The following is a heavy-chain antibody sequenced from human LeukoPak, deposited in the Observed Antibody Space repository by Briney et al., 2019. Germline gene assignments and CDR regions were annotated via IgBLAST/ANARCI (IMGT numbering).Heavy chain of an antibody. CDR1: GGSISSSNW. J-gene: IGHJ4*02. D-gene: IGHD4-17*01. CDR3: ARSGSYGVNYFDN. CDR2: IYHSGST. V-gene: IGHV4-4*02. Sequence: SETLSLTCAVSGGSISSSNWWSWVRQPPGRGLEWIGEIYHSGSTNYNPSLKSRVTISVDKSKNQFSLKLSSVTAADTAVYYCARSGSYGVNYFDNWGQGTLVTVSS.